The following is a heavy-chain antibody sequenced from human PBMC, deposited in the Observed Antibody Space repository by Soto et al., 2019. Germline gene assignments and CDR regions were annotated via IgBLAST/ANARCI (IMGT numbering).Heavy chain of an antibody. D-gene: IGHD2-15*01. CDR3: VRSGTSSGRFSDY. Sequence: GESLKISCKVSGYTFTSYWIGWVLQMPGEGLEWMGVIYPSDSDIRYSPSFQGKVTISADKSITTAYLQWSSLKAADTAMYYCVRSGTSSGRFSDYWGQGTLVTVSS. J-gene: IGHJ4*02. CDR2: IYPSDSDI. CDR1: GYTFTSYW. V-gene: IGHV5-51*01.